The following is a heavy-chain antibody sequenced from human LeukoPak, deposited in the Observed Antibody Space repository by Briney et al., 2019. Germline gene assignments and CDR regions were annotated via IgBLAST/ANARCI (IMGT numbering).Heavy chain of an antibody. V-gene: IGHV4-34*01. J-gene: IGHJ4*02. Sequence: SETLSLTCAVYGGSFSGYYWSWIRQPPGKGLEWIGEINHSGSTNHNPSLKSRVTISVDTSKNQFSLKLSSVTAADTAVYYCASFSSWTTFDYWGQGTLVTVSS. CDR3: ASFSSWTTFDY. D-gene: IGHD6-13*01. CDR2: INHSGST. CDR1: GGSFSGYY.